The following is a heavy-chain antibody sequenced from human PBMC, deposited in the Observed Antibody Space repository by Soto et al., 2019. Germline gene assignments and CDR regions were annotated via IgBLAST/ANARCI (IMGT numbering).Heavy chain of an antibody. Sequence: GGSLRLSCAASGFTFSSYAMSWVRQAPGKGLEWASAISGSGGSTYYADSVKGRFTISRDNSKNTLYLQMNSLRAEDTAVYYCAKSKLGNVLRFLEWLADYYGMDVWGQGTTVTVSS. J-gene: IGHJ6*02. V-gene: IGHV3-23*01. CDR3: AKSKLGNVLRFLEWLADYYGMDV. D-gene: IGHD3-3*01. CDR1: GFTFSSYA. CDR2: ISGSGGST.